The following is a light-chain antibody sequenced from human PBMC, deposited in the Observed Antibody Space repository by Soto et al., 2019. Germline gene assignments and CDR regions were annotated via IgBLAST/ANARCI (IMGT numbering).Light chain of an antibody. V-gene: IGKV1-6*01. J-gene: IGKJ1*01. CDR3: QQDYYYPWT. CDR2: AAS. Sequence: AIQMTQSPSSLSASVGDRVTITCRASQGIRNDLGWYQQKPGKAPKLLIYAASSLQSGVPSRFSGSGSGTDFTLTISSLQPEDVLTYYCQQDYYYPWTFGQGTKVEIK. CDR1: QGIRND.